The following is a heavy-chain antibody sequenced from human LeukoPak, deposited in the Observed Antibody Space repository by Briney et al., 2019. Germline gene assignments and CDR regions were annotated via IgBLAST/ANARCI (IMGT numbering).Heavy chain of an antibody. CDR1: GFSLGDYA. V-gene: IGHV3-49*04. CDR2: IKSKAYGGTI. Sequence: GGSLRLSCTGSGFSLGDYAMSWARQAPGKGLEWVGFIKSKAYGGTIEYAASVKDRFTISRDDAKSIAYLQMNGLKIEDTAIYYCARGIVGSCSGVSCYYFDYWGQGTLVTVSS. J-gene: IGHJ4*02. D-gene: IGHD2-15*01. CDR3: ARGIVGSCSGVSCYYFDY.